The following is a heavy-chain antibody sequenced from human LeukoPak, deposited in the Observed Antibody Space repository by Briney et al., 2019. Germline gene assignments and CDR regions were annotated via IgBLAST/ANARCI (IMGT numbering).Heavy chain of an antibody. D-gene: IGHD1-26*01. CDR1: GFTFSNVW. Sequence: GGSLRLSSAASGFTFSNVWMSCVRHPPGKGREWVGRIKSKTDGGKKDYAAPVKGRFTISRDDSKNTLYLQMKSLKTEDTAVYYCTTPGGAKKGGEYWGQGTLVTVSS. CDR3: TTPGGAKKGGEY. J-gene: IGHJ4*02. CDR2: IKSKTDGGKK. V-gene: IGHV3-15*01.